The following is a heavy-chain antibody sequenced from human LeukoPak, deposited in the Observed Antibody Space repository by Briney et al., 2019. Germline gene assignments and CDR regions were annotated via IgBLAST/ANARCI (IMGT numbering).Heavy chain of an antibody. Sequence: PSETLSLTCTVSGGSISSYYWSWIRQPPGKGLEWIGYIYYSGSTNYNPSLKSRVTISVDTPKNQFSLKLSSVTAADTAVYYCAREFYSSGWYYYFDYWGQGTLVTVSS. D-gene: IGHD6-19*01. CDR2: IYYSGST. CDR1: GGSISSYY. J-gene: IGHJ4*02. V-gene: IGHV4-59*01. CDR3: AREFYSSGWYYYFDY.